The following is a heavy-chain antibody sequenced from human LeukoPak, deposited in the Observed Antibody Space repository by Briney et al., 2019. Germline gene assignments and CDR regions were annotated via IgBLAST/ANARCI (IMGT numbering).Heavy chain of an antibody. Sequence: GGSLRLSCAASGFTFSSYSMNWVRQAPGKGLEWVSAISGSGGSTYYADSVKGRFTISRDNSKNTLYLQMNSLRAEDTAVYYCAKGYSGSYGEAFDIWGQGTMVTVSS. J-gene: IGHJ3*02. CDR3: AKGYSGSYGEAFDI. CDR1: GFTFSSYS. D-gene: IGHD1-26*01. CDR2: ISGSGGST. V-gene: IGHV3-23*01.